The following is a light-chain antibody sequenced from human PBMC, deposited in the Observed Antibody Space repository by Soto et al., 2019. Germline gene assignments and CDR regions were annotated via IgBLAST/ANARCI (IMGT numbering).Light chain of an antibody. CDR2: YAS. V-gene: IGKV3-20*01. J-gene: IGKJ4*01. Sequence: EFVLTQSPGTLSLSPGEIATLSCRASQTVRNNYLSWYQQKPGQAPRLLIYYASSRDTGIPDRFSGGGSGTDFTLTISRLEPEDFAVYYSKQFSSXPLTSGGGTKV. CDR1: QTVRNNY. CDR3: KQFSSXPLT.